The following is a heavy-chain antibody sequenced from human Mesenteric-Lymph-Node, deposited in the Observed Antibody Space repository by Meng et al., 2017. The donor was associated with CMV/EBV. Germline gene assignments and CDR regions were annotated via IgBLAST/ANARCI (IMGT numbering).Heavy chain of an antibody. CDR3: ARWRHEQSEFDS. J-gene: IGHJ4*02. V-gene: IGHV3-7*03. Sequence: GGSLRLSCAASGFTFSSYGMHWVRQAPGKGLEWVANIKQDGSEKYYVDSVKGRFTISRDNAKNSLYLQMNSLRAEDTAVYYCARWRHEQSEFDSWGPGRRVTVSS. D-gene: IGHD6-19*01. CDR2: IKQDGSEK. CDR1: GFTFSSYG.